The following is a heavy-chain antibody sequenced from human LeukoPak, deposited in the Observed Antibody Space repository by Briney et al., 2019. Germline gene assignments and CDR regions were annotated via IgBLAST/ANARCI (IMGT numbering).Heavy chain of an antibody. CDR1: GFTFSSYG. V-gene: IGHV3-30*02. Sequence: GGSLRLSCAASGFTFSSYGMHWVRQAPGKGLEWVAVIWYDGSNKYYADSVKGRFTISRDNSKNTLYLQMSSLRAEDTAVYYCVKAPQIVVVITYFDYWGQGTLVTVSS. J-gene: IGHJ4*02. CDR3: VKAPQIVVVITYFDY. D-gene: IGHD3-22*01. CDR2: IWYDGSNK.